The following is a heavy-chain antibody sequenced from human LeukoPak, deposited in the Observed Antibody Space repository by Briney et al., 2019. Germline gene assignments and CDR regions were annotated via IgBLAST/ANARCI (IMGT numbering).Heavy chain of an antibody. V-gene: IGHV3-7*01. Sequence: GGSLRLSCAASGFTFSSYWMTWVRQAPGKGLEWVANIEQDGSEEYYVDSVKGRFTISRDNAKNSLYLQMNSLRVEDTAVYYCTTDRETELYFDYWGQGTLVTVSS. CDR1: GFTFSSYW. J-gene: IGHJ4*02. D-gene: IGHD1-14*01. CDR2: IEQDGSEE. CDR3: TTDRETELYFDY.